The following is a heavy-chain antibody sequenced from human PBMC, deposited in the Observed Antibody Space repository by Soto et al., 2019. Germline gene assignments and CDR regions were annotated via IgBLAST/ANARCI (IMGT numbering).Heavy chain of an antibody. CDR1: GGSISSSSYY. V-gene: IGHV4-39*01. CDR2: IYYSGST. D-gene: IGHD6-19*01. J-gene: IGHJ4*02. CDR3: ARHAAHSSGFTVY. Sequence: QLQLQESGPGLVKPSETLSLTCTVSGGSISSSSYYWGWIRQPPGKGLEWIGSIYYSGSTYYNPSLSGRVPISVTRSQTQFSLKLSSLTAADTAVYYCARHAAHSSGFTVYGGQGTLVTVSS.